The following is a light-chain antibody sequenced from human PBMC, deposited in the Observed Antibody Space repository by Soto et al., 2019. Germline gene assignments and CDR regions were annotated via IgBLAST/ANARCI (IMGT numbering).Light chain of an antibody. V-gene: IGKV1-39*01. Sequence: DIQMTQSPSSLSASVGDRVTITCRASQSISSYLNWYQQKPGKAPKLLIYAASSLQSGVPSRFSGSGSGTDFTLTIIRLQPEDFATYYCHQSYSTPPWTFAQGTKVEIK. CDR3: HQSYSTPPWT. CDR1: QSISSY. CDR2: AAS. J-gene: IGKJ1*01.